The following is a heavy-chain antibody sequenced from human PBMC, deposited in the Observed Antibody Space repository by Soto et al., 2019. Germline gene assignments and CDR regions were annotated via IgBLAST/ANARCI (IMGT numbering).Heavy chain of an antibody. V-gene: IGHV2-5*02. D-gene: IGHD3-16*01. CDR1: GFSLSTTRVG. J-gene: IGHJ3*01. Sequence: QITLKESGPTLVNPTQTLTLTCTFSGFSLSTTRVGVGWIRQPPGEALEWLAIIYWDDDKRYSPSLESRLATAKDPSKNQVVLTMTSLDPVDTSTYYCAHIMIAFGGVSALDAFDFWGQGTMVTVSS. CDR3: AHIMIAFGGVSALDAFDF. CDR2: IYWDDDK.